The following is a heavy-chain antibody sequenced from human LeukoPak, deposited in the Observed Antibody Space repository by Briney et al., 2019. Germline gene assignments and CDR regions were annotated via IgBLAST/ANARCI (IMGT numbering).Heavy chain of an antibody. J-gene: IGHJ4*02. CDR1: GYTFTSYY. D-gene: IGHD6-19*01. Sequence: ASVKVSCKASGYTFTSYYMHWVRQAPGQGLEWMGWINPNSGGTNYAQKFQGRVTMTRDTSISTAYMELSRLRSDDTVVYYCAVLAVAGTEIDYWGQGTLVTVSS. V-gene: IGHV1-2*02. CDR2: INPNSGGT. CDR3: AVLAVAGTEIDY.